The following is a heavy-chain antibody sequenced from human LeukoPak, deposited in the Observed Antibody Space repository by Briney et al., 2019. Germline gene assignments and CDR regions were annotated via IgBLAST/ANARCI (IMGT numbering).Heavy chain of an antibody. J-gene: IGHJ3*02. CDR1: GTSISVFY. CDR3: ARHCDILTGYSAYPFDI. V-gene: IGHV4-4*07. CDR2: IYTNGTT. Sequence: PSETLSLTCTVSGTSISVFYWTWFRQPAGKGPEWIGLIYTNGTTHYNPSLESRVTISVDTSKNQFSLKLNSVTAADTAVYYCARHCDILTGYSAYPFDIWGQGTMVSVSS. D-gene: IGHD3-9*01.